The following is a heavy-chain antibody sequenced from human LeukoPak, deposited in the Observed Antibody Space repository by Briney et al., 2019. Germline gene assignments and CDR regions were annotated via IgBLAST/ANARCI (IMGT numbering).Heavy chain of an antibody. CDR2: ISYDGSNK. CDR3: AKDLSSTGY. J-gene: IGHJ4*02. CDR1: GFTFSSYG. Sequence: GGSLRLSCAASGFTFSSYGMHWVRQAPGKGLEWVAVISYDGSNKYYADSVKGRFTISRDNSKNTLYLQMNSLRAEDRAVYYCAKDLSSTGYWGQGTLVTVSS. V-gene: IGHV3-30*18.